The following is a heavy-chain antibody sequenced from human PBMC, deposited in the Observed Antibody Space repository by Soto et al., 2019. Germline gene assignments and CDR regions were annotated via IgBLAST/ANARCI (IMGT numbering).Heavy chain of an antibody. CDR3: ARRSKVAAAVNDAFDI. V-gene: IGHV1-2*04. Sequence: GAPVKVSCKASGYTFTGYYMHWVRQAPGQGLEWMGWINPNSGGTNYAQKFQGWVTMTRDTSISTAYMELSRLRSDDTAVYYCARRSKVAAAVNDAFDIWGQGTMVTVSS. J-gene: IGHJ3*02. CDR1: GYTFTGYY. D-gene: IGHD6-13*01. CDR2: INPNSGGT.